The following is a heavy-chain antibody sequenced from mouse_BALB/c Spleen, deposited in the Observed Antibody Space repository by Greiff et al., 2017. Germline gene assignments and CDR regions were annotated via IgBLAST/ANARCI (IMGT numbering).Heavy chain of an antibody. J-gene: IGHJ2*01. CDR2: IYPGDGDT. CDR3: ARPGRYDDY. Sequence: QVQLQQSGAELARPGASVKLSCKASGYTFTSYWMQWVKQRPGQGLEWIGAIYPGDGDTRYTQKFKGKATLTADKSSSTAYMQLSSLASEDSAVYYCARPGRYDDYWGQGTTLTVSS. V-gene: IGHV1-87*01. D-gene: IGHD2-14*01. CDR1: GYTFTSYW.